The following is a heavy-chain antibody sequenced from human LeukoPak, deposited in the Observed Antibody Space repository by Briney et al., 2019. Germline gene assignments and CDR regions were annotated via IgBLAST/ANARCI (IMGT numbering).Heavy chain of an antibody. CDR2: MSYSGST. CDR1: GGSISSYY. V-gene: IGHV4-59*08. J-gene: IGHJ4*02. D-gene: IGHD6-19*01. CDR3: ARHAQQWLAHFDY. Sequence: SETLSLTCTVSGGSISSYYWSWIRQPPGKGLEWIGYMSYSGSTSYNPSLKSRVTISVDTSKNQFSLKLSSVTAADTAVYYCARHAQQWLAHFDYWGQGTLVTVSS.